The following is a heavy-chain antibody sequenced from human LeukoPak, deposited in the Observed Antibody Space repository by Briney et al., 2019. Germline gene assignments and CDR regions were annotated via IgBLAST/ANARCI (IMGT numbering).Heavy chain of an antibody. CDR1: GYIFTSYS. J-gene: IGHJ4*02. CDR2: INPSCGTT. CDR3: ARDLSHRFYHSTGYAFDY. Sequence: ASVKVSCKASGYIFTSYSMHWVRRAPGQGLEWMGIINPSCGTTNYAQKFQGRVTMTRDTSTSTVYMDLSGLRSEDTAVYYCARDLSHRFYHSTGYAFDYWGQGTLVTVSS. V-gene: IGHV1-46*01. D-gene: IGHD3-22*01.